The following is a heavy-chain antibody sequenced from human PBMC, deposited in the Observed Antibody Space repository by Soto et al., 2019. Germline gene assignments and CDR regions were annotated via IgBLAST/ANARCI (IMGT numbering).Heavy chain of an antibody. CDR2: ISSSSSYT. V-gene: IGHV3-11*05. Sequence: QVQLVESGGGLVKPGGSLRLPCAASGFTFSDYYMSXXXXXXXXXLGWVSYISSSSSYTNYGGSVKGRFTISRDNAKXXXXXXXXXXXXXXXXXXXXXXXXXXXXXXXYWGQGTLVTVSS. J-gene: IGHJ4*02. CDR3: XXXXXXXXXXXY. CDR1: GFTFSDYY.